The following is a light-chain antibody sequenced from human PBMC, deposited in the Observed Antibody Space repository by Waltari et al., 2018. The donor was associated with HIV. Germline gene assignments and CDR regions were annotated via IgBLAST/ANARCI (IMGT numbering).Light chain of an antibody. Sequence: SYELTQPPSVSVSPGQTVSITCSGDKLGEKYACWYQQRQGQSPLLVIYQDNQRPAGSPVRVSSSNSGNTATLTISGTQAMDEADYYCQTWDSNTGVFGGGTKLTVL. CDR3: QTWDSNTGV. V-gene: IGLV3-1*01. J-gene: IGLJ3*02. CDR1: KLGEKY. CDR2: QDN.